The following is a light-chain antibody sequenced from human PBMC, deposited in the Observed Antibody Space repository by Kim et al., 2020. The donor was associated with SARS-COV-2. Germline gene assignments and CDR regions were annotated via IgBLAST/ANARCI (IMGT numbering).Light chain of an antibody. CDR3: KQYETYWT. J-gene: IGKJ1*01. V-gene: IGKV1-5*03. Sequence: DIQMTQSPSTLYAFVGDRVTMTCRASQSVDGWLAWYQQKPGRAPRLLIYQASKLPSGVPSRFSGSGSGTDFALTVSNLQSDDSAVYYCKQYETYWTFGPGTKVDIK. CDR1: QSVDGW. CDR2: QAS.